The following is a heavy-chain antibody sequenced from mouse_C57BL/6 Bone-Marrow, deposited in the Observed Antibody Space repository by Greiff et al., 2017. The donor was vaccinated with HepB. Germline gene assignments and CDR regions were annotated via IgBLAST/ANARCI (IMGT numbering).Heavy chain of an antibody. CDR1: GYAFSSSW. CDR3: ARYYYGSSYGAWFAY. CDR2: IYPGDGDT. V-gene: IGHV1-82*01. D-gene: IGHD1-1*01. Sequence: QVQLQQSGPELVKPGASVKISCKASGYAFSSSWMNWVKQRPGKGLEWIGRIYPGDGDTNYNGKFKGKATLTADKSSSTAYMQLSSLTSEDSAVYFCARYYYGSSYGAWFAYWGQGTLVTVSA. J-gene: IGHJ3*01.